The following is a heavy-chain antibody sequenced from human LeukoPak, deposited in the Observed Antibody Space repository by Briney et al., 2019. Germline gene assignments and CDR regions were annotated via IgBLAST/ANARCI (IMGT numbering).Heavy chain of an antibody. V-gene: IGHV4-4*07. CDR3: ATTTVTTFSGDAFDI. CDR2: IYTSGST. CDR1: GGSISSYY. D-gene: IGHD4-17*01. Sequence: SETLSPTCTVSGGSISSYYWSWIRQPAGKGLEWIGRIYTSGSTNYNPSLKSRVTMSVDTSKNQFSLKLSSVTAADTAVYYCATTTVTTFSGDAFDIWGQGTMVTVSS. J-gene: IGHJ3*02.